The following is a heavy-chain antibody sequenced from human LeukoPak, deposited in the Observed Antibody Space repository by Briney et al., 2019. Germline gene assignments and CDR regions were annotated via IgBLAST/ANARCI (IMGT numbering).Heavy chain of an antibody. D-gene: IGHD3-16*02. Sequence: AASVKVSCKASGYTFTNYGISWVRQAPGQGLEWMGWISAYNGNTNYAQKFQGRVTMSTDTSTSTAYMVLRSLRSDDTAVYYCARDRRDYVWGSYRYFDYWGQGTLVTVSS. J-gene: IGHJ4*02. CDR3: ARDRRDYVWGSYRYFDY. CDR1: GYTFTNYG. V-gene: IGHV1-18*01. CDR2: ISAYNGNT.